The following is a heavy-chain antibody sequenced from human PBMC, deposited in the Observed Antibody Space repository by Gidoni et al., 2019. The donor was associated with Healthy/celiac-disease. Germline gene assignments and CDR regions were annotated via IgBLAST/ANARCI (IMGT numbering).Heavy chain of an antibody. CDR3: TRARSGYYDSSGYYYGGY. CDR1: GFPFCVYA. Sequence: EVQLVESGGGFVNPGRSLCLSCTASGFPFCVYAMSWFRQGPGKGLGWVVFIRSKAYGGTTEYAASVKGRFTISRDDAKSIAYLQMNSLKTEDTAVYYCTRARSGYYDSSGYYYGGYWGQGTLVAVSS. CDR2: IRSKAYGGTT. J-gene: IGHJ4*02. D-gene: IGHD3-22*01. V-gene: IGHV3-49*05.